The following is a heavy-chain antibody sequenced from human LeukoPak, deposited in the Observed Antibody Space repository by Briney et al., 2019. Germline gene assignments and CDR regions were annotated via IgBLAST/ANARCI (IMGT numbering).Heavy chain of an antibody. D-gene: IGHD2-15*01. CDR3: ATSRSGGD. CDR1: GFTFSSYS. Sequence: GGSLRLSCAASGFTFSSYSMNWVRQAPGKGLEWVSSISGSSSYRYYADSVKGRFTISRDNAKNSLYLQMNSLRAEDTAVYYCATSRSGGDWGQGTLVTVSS. CDR2: ISGSSSYR. V-gene: IGHV3-21*01. J-gene: IGHJ4*02.